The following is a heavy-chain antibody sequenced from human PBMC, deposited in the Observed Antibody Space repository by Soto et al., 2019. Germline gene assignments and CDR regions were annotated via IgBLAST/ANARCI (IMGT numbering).Heavy chain of an antibody. CDR3: ERTLDTAMVTYWFGP. Sequence: SETLSLTCAVSGGSISSSNWWSWVRQPPGKGLEWIGEIYHSGSTNYNPSLKSRVTISVDKSKNQFSLKLSSVTAADTAVYYCERTLDTAMVTYWFGPWGQGTLVTVYS. V-gene: IGHV4-4*02. CDR1: GGSISSSNW. D-gene: IGHD5-18*01. J-gene: IGHJ5*02. CDR2: IYHSGST.